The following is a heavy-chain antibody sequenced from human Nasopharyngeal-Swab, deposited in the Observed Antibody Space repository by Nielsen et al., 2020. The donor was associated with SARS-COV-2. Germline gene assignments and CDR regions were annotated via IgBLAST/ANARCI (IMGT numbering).Heavy chain of an antibody. D-gene: IGHD2-21*01. CDR3: VKGPPAVIHYFDY. Sequence: GGSLRLSCAASGFSFSTYWMDWVRQAPGKGPEWVSRIDNDGRRTFYADLVKGRFTISRGNSKNTLYLQMNSLRAEDTAVYYCVKGPPAVIHYFDYWGQGTLVTVSS. CDR1: GFSFSTYW. V-gene: IGHV3-74*01. CDR2: IDNDGRRT. J-gene: IGHJ4*02.